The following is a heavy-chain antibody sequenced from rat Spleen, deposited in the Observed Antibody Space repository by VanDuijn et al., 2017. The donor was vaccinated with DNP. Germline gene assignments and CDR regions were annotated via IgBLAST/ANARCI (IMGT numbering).Heavy chain of an antibody. CDR3: ARWPGYNPPYAMDV. CDR1: GYSITSSYR. J-gene: IGHJ4*01. CDR2: INSAGST. Sequence: EVQLQESGPGLVEPSQSLSLTCSVTGYSITSSYRWSWIRKFPGNKLEWMAYINSAGSTNYNPSLKSRISITRDTSKNQIFLQVNSVTTEDTATYYCARWPGYNPPYAMDVWGQGTSVTVSS. V-gene: IGHV3-3*01. D-gene: IGHD1-4*01.